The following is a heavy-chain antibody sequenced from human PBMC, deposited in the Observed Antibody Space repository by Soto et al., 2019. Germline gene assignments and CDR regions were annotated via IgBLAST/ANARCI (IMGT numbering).Heavy chain of an antibody. Sequence: SVKVSCTASGGTFSSYTISGVRQAPGQGFEWMGRIIPILGIANYAQKFQGRVTITADKSTSTAYMELSSLRSEDTAVYYCARNIVVVVAATPDAFDIWGQGTMVTVSS. CDR3: ARNIVVVVAATPDAFDI. D-gene: IGHD2-15*01. CDR1: GGTFSSYT. J-gene: IGHJ3*02. CDR2: IIPILGIA. V-gene: IGHV1-69*02.